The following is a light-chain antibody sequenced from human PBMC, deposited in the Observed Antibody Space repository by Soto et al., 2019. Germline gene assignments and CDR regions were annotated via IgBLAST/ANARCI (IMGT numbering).Light chain of an antibody. CDR2: GAS. V-gene: IGKV3-15*01. J-gene: IGKJ5*01. CDR3: QQYNKWPFP. CDR1: PSVAND. Sequence: AKRSVLTGQRSVVSCMARPSVANDFAWYQQKPGQSPRLLTHGASTRATGVPARFSGAGSGTDFTLTISGLRSEDSAVYFCQQYNKWPFPFGQGTRLEI.